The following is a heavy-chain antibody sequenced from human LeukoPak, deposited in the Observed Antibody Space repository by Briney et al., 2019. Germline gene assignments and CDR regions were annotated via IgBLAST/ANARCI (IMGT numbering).Heavy chain of an antibody. CDR2: ISTSGNHI. V-gene: IGHV3-21*01. CDR1: GFTFSSCS. Sequence: GGSLRLSCAASGFTFSSCSMNWVRQAPGKGLEWVSSISTSGNHIYYADSVQGRFTISRDNAKNSRYLQMNSLRAEDTALYYGARDPVCGGDCFVDYWGQGTLVTVSS. D-gene: IGHD2-21*02. CDR3: ARDPVCGGDCFVDY. J-gene: IGHJ4*02.